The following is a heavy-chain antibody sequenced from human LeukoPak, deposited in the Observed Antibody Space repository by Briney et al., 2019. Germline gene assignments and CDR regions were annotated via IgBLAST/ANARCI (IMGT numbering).Heavy chain of an antibody. V-gene: IGHV3-30*02. Sequence: PGGSLRLSRAASGFTFSSYGMHWVRQAPGKGLEWVAFIRYDGSNKYYADSVKGRFTISRDNSKNTLYLQMNSLRAEDTAVYYCARHSSGNLQPFDCWGQGTLVTVSS. J-gene: IGHJ4*02. CDR3: ARHSSGNLQPFDC. CDR2: IRYDGSNK. CDR1: GFTFSSYG. D-gene: IGHD3-22*01.